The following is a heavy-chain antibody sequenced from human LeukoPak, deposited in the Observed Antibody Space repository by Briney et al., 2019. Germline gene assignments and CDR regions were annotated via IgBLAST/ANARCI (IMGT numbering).Heavy chain of an antibody. Sequence: SETLSLTCTVSGYSISSGYDWGWIRQPPGKGLEWIGKIYHSGSTYYNPSLKTRVTISVDTSKNKFSLKLTSVTAADTAVYYCAREAGLIYFYYIDVWGKGPTVTVSS. CDR1: GYSISSGYD. CDR2: IYHSGST. D-gene: IGHD2-8*01. V-gene: IGHV4-38-2*02. J-gene: IGHJ6*03. CDR3: AREAGLIYFYYIDV.